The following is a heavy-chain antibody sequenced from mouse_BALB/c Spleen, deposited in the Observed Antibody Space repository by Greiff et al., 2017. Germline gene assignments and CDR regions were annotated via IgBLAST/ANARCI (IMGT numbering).Heavy chain of an antibody. CDR2: IDPFNGGT. CDR3: ARNGYYEGWYFDV. CDR1: GYSFTSYY. V-gene: IGHV1S135*01. D-gene: IGHD2-3*01. J-gene: IGHJ1*01. Sequence: EVKLMESGPELMKPGASVKISCKASGYSFTSYYMHWVKQSHGKSLEWIGYIDPFNGGTSYNQKFKGKATLTVDKSSSTAYMHLSSLTSEDSAVYYCARNGYYEGWYFDVWGAGTTVTVSS.